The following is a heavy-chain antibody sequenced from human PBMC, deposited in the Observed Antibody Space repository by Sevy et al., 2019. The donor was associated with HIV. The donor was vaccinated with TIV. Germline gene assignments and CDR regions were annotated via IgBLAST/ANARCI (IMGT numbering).Heavy chain of an antibody. CDR2: ITYDGSKK. V-gene: IGHV3-30-3*01. J-gene: IGHJ6*02. CDR1: GFTFSSYA. CDR3: ARVRGPSNYYYGMDV. Sequence: GGSLRLSCAASGFTFSSYAMHWVRQAPGKGLEWVAVITYDGSKKYYADSVRGRFTISRANYKNTLYIQVNTLRPDDTAAYYCARVRGPSNYYYGMDVWGQGTTVTVSS.